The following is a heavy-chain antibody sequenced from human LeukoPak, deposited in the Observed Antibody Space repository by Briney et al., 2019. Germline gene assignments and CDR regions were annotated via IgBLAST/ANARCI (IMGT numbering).Heavy chain of an antibody. CDR1: GSTFDTYS. V-gene: IGHV3-21*06. J-gene: IGHJ6*02. CDR2: ISSGSTFI. CDR3: AGVWAQDYYYYYGMDV. D-gene: IGHD6-13*01. Sequence: GSPRLSCAASGSTFDTYSMNWVRQAPGKGLEWVSSISSGSTFIYYADSVKGRFTISRDNAKNLLYLQMSSLSAEDTAVYYCAGVWAQDYYYYYGMDVWGQGTTVTVSS.